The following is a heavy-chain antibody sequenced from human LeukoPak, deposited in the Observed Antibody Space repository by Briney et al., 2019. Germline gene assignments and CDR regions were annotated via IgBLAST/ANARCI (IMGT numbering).Heavy chain of an antibody. CDR1: GGSISPYY. V-gene: IGHV4-4*07. Sequence: SETLSLTCTVSGGSISPYYWNWIRQPAGKGLDWIGRISTSGSTNYNPSLKSRVTMSMDTSKNQFSLQLSSVTAADTAVYYCARILGSSGACMAVWGQGTAVTVSS. CDR3: ARILGSSGACMAV. D-gene: IGHD3-22*01. J-gene: IGHJ6*02. CDR2: ISTSGST.